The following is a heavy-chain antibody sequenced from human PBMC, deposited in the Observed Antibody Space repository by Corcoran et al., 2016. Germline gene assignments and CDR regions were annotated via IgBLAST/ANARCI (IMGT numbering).Heavy chain of an antibody. CDR2: ICYSGST. J-gene: IGHJ3*02. CDR1: GGSISSSSYY. CDR3: ARSSPGRVVVITTKAFDI. V-gene: IGHV4-39*07. D-gene: IGHD3-22*01. Sequence: QLQLQESGPGLVKPSETLSLTCTVSGGSISSSSYYWGWIRQPPGKGLAWIGSICYSGSTYYNPSLKSRVTISIDTSKNQFSRKLSSVTAADTAVYYCARSSPGRVVVITTKAFDIWGQGTMVTVSS.